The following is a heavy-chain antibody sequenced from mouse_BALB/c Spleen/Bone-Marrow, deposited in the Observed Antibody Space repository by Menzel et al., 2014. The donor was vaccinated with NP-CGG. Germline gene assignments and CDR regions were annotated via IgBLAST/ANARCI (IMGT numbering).Heavy chain of an antibody. V-gene: IGHV1S81*02. CDR2: INPSTGRT. J-gene: IGHJ3*01. CDR1: GYTFTSYW. Sequence: VQLQQSGAELVKPGASVKLSCKASGYTFTSYWMHWVRQRPGQGLEWIGEINPSTGRTNYNEKFKSEATVTVDKSSTTAHMQLSSLTSEDSAVYYCARYAGEFVYWGQGTLVTVSA. D-gene: IGHD6-5*01. CDR3: ARYAGEFVY.